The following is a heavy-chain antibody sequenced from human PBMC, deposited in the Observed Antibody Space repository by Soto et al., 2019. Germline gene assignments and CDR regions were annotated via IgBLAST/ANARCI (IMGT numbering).Heavy chain of an antibody. CDR1: GGSISSYY. D-gene: IGHD6-13*01. Sequence: SETLSLTCTVSGGSISSYYWSWIRQPPGKGLEWIGYIYYSGSTNYNPSLKSRVTISVDTSKNQFSLKLSSVAAADTAVYYCARSSSWSEYFQHWGQGTLVTVSS. J-gene: IGHJ1*01. CDR3: ARSSSWSEYFQH. CDR2: IYYSGST. V-gene: IGHV4-59*01.